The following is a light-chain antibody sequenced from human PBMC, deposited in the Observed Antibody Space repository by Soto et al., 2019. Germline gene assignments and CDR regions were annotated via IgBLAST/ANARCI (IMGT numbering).Light chain of an antibody. CDR2: DVS. J-gene: IGLJ3*02. V-gene: IGLV2-14*01. CDR1: SSDVGGYNY. CDR3: NSYTSYRPSWV. Sequence: QSALTQPASVSGSPGQSITISCTGTSSDVGGYNYVSWYQQHPGKAPKLMIYDVSNRPSGVSNRFSGSKSGNTASLTISGLQAEDEADYYCNSYTSYRPSWVFGGGTKLTVL.